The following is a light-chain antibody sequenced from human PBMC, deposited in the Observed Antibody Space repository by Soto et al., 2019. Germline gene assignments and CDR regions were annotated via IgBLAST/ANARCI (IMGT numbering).Light chain of an antibody. J-gene: IGLJ3*02. CDR3: AAWDDSLNGGV. Sequence: QSVLTQPPSASGTPGQTVTISCSGSSSNIGRNLVTWYQQLPGTAPKLLIYSNNQRPSGVPDRFSGSKSGTSVSLAIRGLQSEDEADDYCAAWDDSLNGGVFGGGTQLTVL. CDR1: SSNIGRNL. V-gene: IGLV1-44*01. CDR2: SNN.